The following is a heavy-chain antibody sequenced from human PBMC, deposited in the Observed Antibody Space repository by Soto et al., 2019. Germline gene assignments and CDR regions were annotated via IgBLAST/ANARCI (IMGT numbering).Heavy chain of an antibody. CDR1: GFTFSSYA. D-gene: IGHD6-13*01. CDR3: AKTRGYSRNCVDC. CDR2: ISGDGGNT. J-gene: IGHJ5*01. Sequence: GGSLRLSCAASGFTFSSYAMCWVRQAPGKGLEWVSGISGDGGNTYYADSVKGRFTISRDNSKNTLHLQMNSLRAEDTAVYYCAKTRGYSRNCVDCWGQGTLVTVSS. V-gene: IGHV3-23*01.